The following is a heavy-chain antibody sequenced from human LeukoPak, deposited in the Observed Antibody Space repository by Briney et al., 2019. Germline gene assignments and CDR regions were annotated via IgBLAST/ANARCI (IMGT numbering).Heavy chain of an antibody. V-gene: IGHV3-23*01. Sequence: GGSLRLSCATSQFKFNNYGMTWVRQAPGKGLEWVSSITGSGGGTQYADSVQGRFTISRDDSKNTLYLQMNSLRAEDTAVYYCAKDPNGDYIGTFDVWGQGTMVTVSS. CDR2: ITGSGGGT. J-gene: IGHJ3*01. CDR1: QFKFNNYG. CDR3: AKDPNGDYIGTFDV. D-gene: IGHD4-17*01.